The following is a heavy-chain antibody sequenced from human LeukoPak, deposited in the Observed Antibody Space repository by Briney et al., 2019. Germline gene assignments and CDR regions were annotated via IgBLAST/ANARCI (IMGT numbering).Heavy chain of an antibody. CDR3: ARQNDFRLDY. D-gene: IGHD3-3*01. CDR2: INPNSGGT. Sequence: ASVKVSCKASGYTFTGYYMHWVRQAPGQGLEWMGWINPNSGGTNYAQKFQGRVTMTRDTSISTAYLQWSSLKASDTAIYYCARQNDFRLDYWGQGTLVTVSS. CDR1: GYTFTGYY. J-gene: IGHJ4*02. V-gene: IGHV1-2*02.